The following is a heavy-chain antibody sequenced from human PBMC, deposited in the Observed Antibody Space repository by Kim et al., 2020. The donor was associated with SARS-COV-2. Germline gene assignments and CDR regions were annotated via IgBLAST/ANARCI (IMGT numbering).Heavy chain of an antibody. J-gene: IGHJ4*02. V-gene: IGHV1-3*01. Sequence: YSQKFQGRVTITRDTSASTAYMELSSLRSEDTAVYYCAMKGYSYGYGFDYWGQGTLVTVSS. CDR3: AMKGYSYGYGFDY. D-gene: IGHD5-18*01.